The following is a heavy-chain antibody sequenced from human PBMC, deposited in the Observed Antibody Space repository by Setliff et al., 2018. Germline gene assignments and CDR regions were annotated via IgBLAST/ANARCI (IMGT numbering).Heavy chain of an antibody. D-gene: IGHD1-26*01. J-gene: IGHJ4*02. CDR2: INPNSGVT. Sequence: GASVKVSCKASGYTFTGYYMHWIRQAPGQGLEWVGWINPNSGVTNYAQKFQGRVTMTRDTSISTAYMELSSLRSDDTAVYYCATTPQNSGSYEVTFDYWGQGTLVTVSS. V-gene: IGHV1-2*02. CDR3: ATTPQNSGSYEVTFDY. CDR1: GYTFTGYY.